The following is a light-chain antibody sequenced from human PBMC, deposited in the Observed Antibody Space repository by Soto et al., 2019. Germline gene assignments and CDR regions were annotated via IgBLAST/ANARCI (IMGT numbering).Light chain of an antibody. CDR2: DVR. Sequence: QSALTQPASVSGSPGQSIVIPCTGTSSDVGGWDLVSWYQQQPGKAPKLMIYDVRIRPSGVSSRFSGSKAGNTASLTISGLQAADEGDYYCSSYTTTPRVNYVFGPGTQVTVL. V-gene: IGLV2-14*03. J-gene: IGLJ1*01. CDR3: SSYTTTPRVNYV. CDR1: SSDVGGWDL.